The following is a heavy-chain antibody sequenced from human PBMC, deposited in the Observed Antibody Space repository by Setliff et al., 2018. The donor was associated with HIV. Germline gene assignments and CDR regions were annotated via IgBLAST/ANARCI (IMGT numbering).Heavy chain of an antibody. D-gene: IGHD4-4*01. J-gene: IGHJ6*02. V-gene: IGHV4-39*07. Sequence: SETLSLTCTVSGGSISSSSYYWGWIRQPPGKGLEWIGSIYYSERTYYNPSLKSRVTISVDTSKNQFSLKLSSVTAADTAVYYCARDRRAHDYNNYVYYYYGMDVWGQGTTVTVSS. CDR3: ARDRRAHDYNNYVYYYYGMDV. CDR1: GGSISSSSYY. CDR2: IYYSERT.